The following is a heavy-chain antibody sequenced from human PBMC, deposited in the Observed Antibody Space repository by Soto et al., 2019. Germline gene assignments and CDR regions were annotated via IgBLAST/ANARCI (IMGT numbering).Heavy chain of an antibody. D-gene: IGHD3-3*02. CDR1: GFTFSNYA. Sequence: QEQLVESGGGVVQPGRSLRLSCRVSGFTFSNYAMHWVRQAPGKGLEWVALISGDGSTQYYADSMKGRFTISRDNSTNTLYLQMNSLRADDTAVYYCARHPSHLKSGWLDPWGQGTLVTVSS. J-gene: IGHJ5*02. CDR3: ARHPSHLKSGWLDP. V-gene: IGHV3-30-3*01. CDR2: ISGDGSTQ.